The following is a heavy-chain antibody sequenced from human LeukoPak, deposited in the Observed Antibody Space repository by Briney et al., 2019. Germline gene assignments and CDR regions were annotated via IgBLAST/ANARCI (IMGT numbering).Heavy chain of an antibody. Sequence: SETLSLTCTVSGGSISSSSYYWGWIRQPPGKWLEWIGSIYYSGSTYYNPSLKSRVTISVDTSKNQFSLKLSSVTAADTAVYYCARQKMIVVVRPGWYFDLWGRGTLVTVSS. J-gene: IGHJ2*01. V-gene: IGHV4-39*01. CDR2: IYYSGST. CDR1: GGSISSSSYY. D-gene: IGHD3-22*01. CDR3: ARQKMIVVVRPGWYFDL.